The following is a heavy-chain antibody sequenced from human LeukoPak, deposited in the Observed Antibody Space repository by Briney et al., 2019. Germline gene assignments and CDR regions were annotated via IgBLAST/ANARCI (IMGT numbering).Heavy chain of an antibody. J-gene: IGHJ3*02. CDR2: IYTSGST. V-gene: IGHV4-61*02. CDR1: GGSISSGSYY. D-gene: IGHD2-15*01. CDR3: ARGSFFCSCGSCTSAFDI. Sequence: SETLSLTCTVSGGSISSGSYYWSWIRQPAGKGLEWIGRIYTSGSTNYNPSLKSRVTISVDTSKNQFSLKLSSVTAADTAVYYCARGSFFCSCGSCTSAFDIWGQGTMVTVSS.